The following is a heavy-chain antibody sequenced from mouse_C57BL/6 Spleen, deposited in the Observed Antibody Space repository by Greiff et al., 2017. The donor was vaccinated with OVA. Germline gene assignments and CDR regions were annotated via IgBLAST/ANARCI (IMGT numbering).Heavy chain of an antibody. CDR1: GYAFSSYW. V-gene: IGHV1-80*01. CDR3: AREVDGNCEDY. D-gene: IGHD2-1*01. CDR2: IYPGGGDT. J-gene: IGHJ2*01. Sequence: QVQLQQPGAELVKPGASVKISCKASGYAFSSYWMNWVKQRPGKGLEWIGQIYPGGGDTNYNGKFKSKATLTADKSSSTAYMQLSSLTSEDSAVYYCAREVDGNCEDYWGQGTTLTVSS.